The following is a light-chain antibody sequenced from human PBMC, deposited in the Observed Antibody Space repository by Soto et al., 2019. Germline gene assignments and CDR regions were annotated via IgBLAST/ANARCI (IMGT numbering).Light chain of an antibody. J-gene: IGLJ1*01. CDR3: AAWDDSLSXFYV. Sequence: QSALTQPPSASGTPGQRVTISCSGSSSNIGSNYVYWYQQLPGTAPKLLIYRNNQRPSGVPDRFSGSKSGTSASLAISGLRSEDEADYYCAAWDDSLSXFYVFGTGTKVTVL. CDR2: RNN. CDR1: SSNIGSNY. V-gene: IGLV1-47*01.